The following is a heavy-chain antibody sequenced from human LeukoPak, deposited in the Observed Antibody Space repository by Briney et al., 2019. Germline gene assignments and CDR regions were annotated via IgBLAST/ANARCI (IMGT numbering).Heavy chain of an antibody. CDR2: MNPNSGNT. Sequence: ASVKVSCKTSGFTFTGHYMHWVRQATGQGLEWMGWMNPNSGNTGYAQKFQGRVTMTRDTSISTAYMELSRLRSDDTAVYYCAREGITVTTGGYFDYWGQGTLVTVSS. CDR1: GFTFTGHY. J-gene: IGHJ4*02. D-gene: IGHD4-17*01. CDR3: AREGITVTTGGYFDY. V-gene: IGHV1-2*02.